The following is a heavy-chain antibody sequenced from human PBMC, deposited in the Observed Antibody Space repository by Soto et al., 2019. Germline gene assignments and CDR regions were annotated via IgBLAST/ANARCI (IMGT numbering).Heavy chain of an antibody. CDR2: IVAASGKT. CDR1: GFTFSRSA. J-gene: IGHJ4*02. CDR3: AATLDWGSYDFGGYPS. V-gene: IGHV1-58*01. Sequence: ASVKVSCKGSGFTFSRSAVQWVRQARRQGLEWIGWIVAASGKTDYSQIFQERVTITRDMSTSTAYMELSSLSSEDTAVYYCAATLDWGSYDFGGYPSWGQGTLVTVSS. D-gene: IGHD3-22*01.